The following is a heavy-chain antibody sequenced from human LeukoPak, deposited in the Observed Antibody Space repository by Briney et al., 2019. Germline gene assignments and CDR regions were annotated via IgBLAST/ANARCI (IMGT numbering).Heavy chain of an antibody. J-gene: IGHJ4*02. D-gene: IGHD4/OR15-4a*01. V-gene: IGHV3-53*01. CDR2: IYSGGST. Sequence: TGGSLRLSCAASGFTVSSNYMSWVRQAPGKGLEWVSVIYSGGSTYYADSVKGRFTISRDNSKNTLYLQMNSLRGEDTAVYYCATGPWYYFDYWGQGTLVTVSS. CDR1: GFTVSSNY. CDR3: ATGPWYYFDY.